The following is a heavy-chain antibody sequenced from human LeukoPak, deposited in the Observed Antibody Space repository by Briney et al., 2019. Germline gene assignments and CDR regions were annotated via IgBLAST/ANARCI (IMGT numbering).Heavy chain of an antibody. CDR2: INPNGGST. CDR1: GFTFTRYY. J-gene: IGHJ4*02. CDR3: ARDPLRRGMAPFDQ. V-gene: IGHV1-46*01. D-gene: IGHD2-8*01. Sequence: ASVNVSCKASGFTFTRYYMHWVRQGPGQGLEWMGIINPNGGSTTYAQKFQGRVTMTTDTSTSTFYMEVSSLRYEDTAVYYCARDPLRRGMAPFDQWGQGTLVTVSS.